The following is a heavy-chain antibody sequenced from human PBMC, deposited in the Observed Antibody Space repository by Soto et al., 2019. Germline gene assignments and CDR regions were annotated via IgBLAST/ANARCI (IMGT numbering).Heavy chain of an antibody. V-gene: IGHV1-58*02. CDR3: AAAENNQWLDPVGNY. J-gene: IGHJ4*02. D-gene: IGHD6-19*01. Sequence: ASVKVSCKASGFTFTSSAMQWVRQARGQRLEWIGWIVVGSGNTNYAQKFQERVTITRDMSTSTAYMELSSLRSEDTAVYYCAAAENNQWLDPVGNYWGQGTLVTVSS. CDR1: GFTFTSSA. CDR2: IVVGSGNT.